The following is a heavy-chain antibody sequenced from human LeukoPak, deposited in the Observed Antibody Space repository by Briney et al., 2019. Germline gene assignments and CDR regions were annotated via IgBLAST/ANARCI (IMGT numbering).Heavy chain of an antibody. CDR1: RFTFSTYA. V-gene: IGHV3-23*01. CDR3: ASSGSYTFDY. CDR2: ISGSDGST. J-gene: IGHJ4*02. D-gene: IGHD1-26*01. Sequence: GGSLRLSCAASRFTFSTYAMSWVRQPPGKGLEWVSAISGSDGSTYYADSVKGRFTISRDNSKNTLYLQMNSLRDEDTAVYYCASSGSYTFDYWGQGTLVTVSS.